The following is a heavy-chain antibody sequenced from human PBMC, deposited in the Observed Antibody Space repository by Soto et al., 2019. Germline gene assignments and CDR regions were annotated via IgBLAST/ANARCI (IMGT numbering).Heavy chain of an antibody. J-gene: IGHJ5*02. V-gene: IGHV3-48*01. CDR3: AREGGDLNWFDP. CDR2: ISSSSSTI. D-gene: IGHD4-17*01. CDR1: GFTFSSYS. Sequence: EVQLVESGGGLVQPGGSLRLSCAASGFTFSSYSMNWVRQAPGKGLEWVSYISSSSSTIYYADSVKGRFTISRDNAKNALHLQMSSLRAEDTAVYYCAREGGDLNWFDPWGQGTLVTVSS.